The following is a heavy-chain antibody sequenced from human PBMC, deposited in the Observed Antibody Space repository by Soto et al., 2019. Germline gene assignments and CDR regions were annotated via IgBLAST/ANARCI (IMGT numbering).Heavy chain of an antibody. Sequence: GASVKVSWKVSGYTLTELSMHWVRQAPGKGREWMGGFDPEDGETIYAQKFQGRVTMTEDTSTDTAYMELSRLRSDDTAVYYCARDYSNYYYGMYVWGQGTTVTVSS. CDR3: ARDYSNYYYGMYV. D-gene: IGHD4-4*01. J-gene: IGHJ6*02. CDR2: FDPEDGET. CDR1: GYTLTELS. V-gene: IGHV1-24*01.